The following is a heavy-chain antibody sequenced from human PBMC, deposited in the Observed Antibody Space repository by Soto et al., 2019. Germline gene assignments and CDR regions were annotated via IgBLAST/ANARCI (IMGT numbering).Heavy chain of an antibody. CDR3: ARVYVFAVAGTGHWFDP. J-gene: IGHJ5*02. CDR2: ISAYNGNT. Sequence: ASVKVSCKASGYTFTSYGISWVRQAPGQGLEWMGWISAYNGNTNYAQKLQGRVTMTTDTSTSTAYMELRSLRSDDMAVYYCARVYVFAVAGTGHWFDPWGQGTLVTVS. D-gene: IGHD6-19*01. V-gene: IGHV1-18*03. CDR1: GYTFTSYG.